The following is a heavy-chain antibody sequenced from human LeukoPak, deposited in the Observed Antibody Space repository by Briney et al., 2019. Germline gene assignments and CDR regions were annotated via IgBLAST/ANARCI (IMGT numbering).Heavy chain of an antibody. D-gene: IGHD4-23*01. CDR2: ISYDGSNK. Sequence: GGSLRLSYAASGFTFSSYAMHWVRQAPGKGLEWVAVISYDGSNKYYADSVKGRFTISRDNSKNTLYLQMNSLRAEDTAVYYCAKDRTTVVTLDAFDIWGQGTMVTVSS. CDR1: GFTFSSYA. V-gene: IGHV3-30-3*01. J-gene: IGHJ3*02. CDR3: AKDRTTVVTLDAFDI.